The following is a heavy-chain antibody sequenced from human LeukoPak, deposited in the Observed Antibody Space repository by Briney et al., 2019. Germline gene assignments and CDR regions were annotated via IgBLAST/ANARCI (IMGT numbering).Heavy chain of an antibody. D-gene: IGHD3-3*01. J-gene: IGHJ6*03. V-gene: IGHV4-39*07. CDR2: IYYSGST. CDR3: ARVLIRYDFWSGYKDLYYYYYMDV. CDR1: GGSISSSSYY. Sequence: SETLSLTCTVSGGSISSSSYYWGWIRQPPGKGLEWIGSIYYSGSTYYNPSLKSRVTISVDTSKNQFSLKLSSVTAADTAVYYCARVLIRYDFWSGYKDLYYYYYMDVWGKGTTVTVSS.